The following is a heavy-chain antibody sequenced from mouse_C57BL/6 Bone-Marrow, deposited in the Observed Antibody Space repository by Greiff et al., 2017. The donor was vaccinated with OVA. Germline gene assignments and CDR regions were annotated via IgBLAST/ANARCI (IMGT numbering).Heavy chain of an antibody. CDR3: ARDPHKDYFDY. CDR2: ISYDGSN. D-gene: IGHD6-1*01. Sequence: VQLQQSGPGLVKPSQSLSLTCSVTGYSITSGYYWNWIRQFPGNKLEWMGYISYDGSNNYNPSLINPISISRDTSKNQFFLKLNSVTTEDTATYFCARDPHKDYFDYWGQGTTLTVSS. V-gene: IGHV3-6*01. CDR1: GYSITSGYY. J-gene: IGHJ2*01.